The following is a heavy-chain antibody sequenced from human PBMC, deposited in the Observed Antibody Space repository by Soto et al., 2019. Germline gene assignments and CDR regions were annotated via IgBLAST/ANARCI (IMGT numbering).Heavy chain of an antibody. V-gene: IGHV3-64D*08. CDR3: VKDSRGWLSDY. CDR1: GFTFSTFA. Sequence: GGSLRLSCSASGFTFSTFAMHWVRQAPGKGLEYVSAISSNGGSTYYADSVKGRFTISRDNSKNTLYLQMSSLSTEDTAVYYCVKDSRGWLSDYWGQGILVTVSS. CDR2: ISSNGGST. D-gene: IGHD5-12*01. J-gene: IGHJ4*02.